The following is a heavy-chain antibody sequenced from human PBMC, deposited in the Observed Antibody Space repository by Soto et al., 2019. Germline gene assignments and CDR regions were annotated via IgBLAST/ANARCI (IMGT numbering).Heavy chain of an antibody. Sequence: PSETLSLTCAVSGDSISSYYCMWIRQPPGKGLESIGYLYYGRSANYNPSLKSRVTLSVDTSTNQCSLTLSSMTAADTAVYFCARFSPPRKSYDSTPGWFDPWGQGIMVTVSS. CDR2: LYYGRSA. D-gene: IGHD3-22*01. CDR1: GDSISSYY. V-gene: IGHV4-59*01. CDR3: ARFSPPRKSYDSTPGWFDP. J-gene: IGHJ5*02.